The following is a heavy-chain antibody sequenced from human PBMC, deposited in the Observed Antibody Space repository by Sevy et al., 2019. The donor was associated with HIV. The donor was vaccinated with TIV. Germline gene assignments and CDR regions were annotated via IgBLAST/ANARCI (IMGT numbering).Heavy chain of an antibody. Sequence: GGSLRLSCAASGFTFSSYPMHWVRQAPGKGLEWVSFISFDGTDKYYADSVKGRFTITNDNSKNTLFLQMNSLRAEDTAFYYCVRETTMLPRGAFDFWGQGTMVTVSS. J-gene: IGHJ3*01. D-gene: IGHD3-10*01. CDR1: GFTFSSYP. V-gene: IGHV3-30-3*01. CDR3: VRETTMLPRGAFDF. CDR2: ISFDGTDK.